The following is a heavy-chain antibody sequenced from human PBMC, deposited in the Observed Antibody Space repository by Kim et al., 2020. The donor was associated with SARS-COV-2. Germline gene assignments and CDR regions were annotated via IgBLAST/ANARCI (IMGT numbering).Heavy chain of an antibody. D-gene: IGHD2-2*01. CDR3: AKARYCSSTSCYGGAYYYYYYGMDV. CDR1: GFTFDDYA. CDR2: ISWDGGST. Sequence: GGSLRLSCAASGFTFDDYAMHWVRQAPGKGLEWVSLISWDGGSTYYADSVKGRFTISRDNSKNSLYLQMNSLRAEDTALYYCAKARYCSSTSCYGGAYYYYYYGMDVWGQGTTVTVSS. V-gene: IGHV3-43D*03. J-gene: IGHJ6*02.